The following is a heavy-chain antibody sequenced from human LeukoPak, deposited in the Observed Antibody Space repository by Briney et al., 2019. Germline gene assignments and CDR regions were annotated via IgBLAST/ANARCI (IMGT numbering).Heavy chain of an antibody. CDR2: INPNSGGT. V-gene: IGHV1-2*02. Sequence: ASAKVSCKASGYTFTGYFLHWVRQAPGQGLEWMGWINPNSGGTTFAQKFQGRVTMTRDTSISTAYMELSRLRSDDTAVYYCARVFNYYDTSGYYTWGQGTLVTVSS. D-gene: IGHD3-22*01. J-gene: IGHJ5*02. CDR1: GYTFTGYF. CDR3: ARVFNYYDTSGYYT.